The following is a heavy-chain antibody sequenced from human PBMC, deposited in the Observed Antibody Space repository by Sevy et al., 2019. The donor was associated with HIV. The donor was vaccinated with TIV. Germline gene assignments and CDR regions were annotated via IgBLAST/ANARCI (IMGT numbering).Heavy chain of an antibody. V-gene: IGHV1-46*03. CDR1: GYTFTSNY. CDR3: ARLYSCVGSCYYFDL. Sequence: ASVKVSCKASGYTFTSNYLHWVRQAPGHGLEWMGQINPSGGATTYGQRFQGRVSMTRVTPSSTVYMNLSSLRSEDTAIYYCARLYSCVGSCYYFDLWGQGTLVPVSS. D-gene: IGHD2-21*01. J-gene: IGHJ4*02. CDR2: INPSGGAT.